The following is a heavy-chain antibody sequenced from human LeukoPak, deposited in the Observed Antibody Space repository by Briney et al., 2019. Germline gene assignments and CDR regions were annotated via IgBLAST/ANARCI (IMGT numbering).Heavy chain of an antibody. CDR1: GDTVSSNSAG. CDR3: AGSNHYYYGMDV. V-gene: IGHV6-1*01. D-gene: IGHD1-14*01. J-gene: IGHJ6*02. Sequence: SQTLSLTCALSGDTVSSNSAGWSWVRQSPSRCLEWLGRTYYRSKWYNDYAASVKRRITINADTSKHQFPLQLNAVTPDDTAVYYCAGSNHYYYGMDVWGQGTTVTVSS. CDR2: TYYRSKWYN.